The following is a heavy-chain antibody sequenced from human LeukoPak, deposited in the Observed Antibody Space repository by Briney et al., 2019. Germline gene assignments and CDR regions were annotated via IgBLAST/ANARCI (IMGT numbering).Heavy chain of an antibody. CDR1: GYTFTSYD. J-gene: IGHJ4*02. Sequence: ASVKVSCKASGYTFTSYDINWVRQATGQGPEWMGWLNPNSGNTGYAQKFQGRITMTRNTSISTAYTELSSLRSEDTAVYYCARVERITIFGVVSYFFDYWGQGTLVTVSS. D-gene: IGHD3-3*01. CDR2: LNPNSGNT. V-gene: IGHV1-8*01. CDR3: ARVERITIFGVVSYFFDY.